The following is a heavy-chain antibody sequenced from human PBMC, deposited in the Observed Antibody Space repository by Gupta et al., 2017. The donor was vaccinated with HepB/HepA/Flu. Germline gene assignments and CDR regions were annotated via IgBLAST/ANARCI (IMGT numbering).Heavy chain of an antibody. CDR1: GYTFTDYY. CDR3: ARDTDASSALDY. CDR2: INPNSGGT. V-gene: IGHV1-2*02. Sequence: QVQLVQSGAEVKKPGASVTVSCKASGYTFTDYYMHWVRQVPGQGLEWMGWINPNSGGTNYAQKFQGRVTMTRDTSITTAYMELSSLTSDDTAVYYCARDTDASSALDYWGQGTLVTVSS. D-gene: IGHD6-6*01. J-gene: IGHJ4*02.